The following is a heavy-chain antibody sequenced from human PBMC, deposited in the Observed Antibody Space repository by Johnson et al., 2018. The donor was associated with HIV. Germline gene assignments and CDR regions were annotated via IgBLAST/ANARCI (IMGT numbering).Heavy chain of an antibody. CDR2: IKNDGSDK. CDR1: GFTFSSYW. J-gene: IGHJ3*02. Sequence: VQLVESGGGVVRPGGSLRLSCAASGFTFSSYWMSWVRQAPGKGLEWVANIKNDGSDKYYVDSVKGPFTISRDNAKNSLYLQINGLRAEDMAVYYCARDGPRGDAYDIWGQGTMVTVSS. V-gene: IGHV3-7*01. D-gene: IGHD3-16*01. CDR3: ARDGPRGDAYDI.